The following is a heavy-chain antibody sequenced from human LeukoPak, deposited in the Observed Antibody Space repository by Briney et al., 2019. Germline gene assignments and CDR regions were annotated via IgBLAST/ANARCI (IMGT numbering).Heavy chain of an antibody. CDR2: ISGSGTYI. D-gene: IGHD3-22*01. CDR1: GFTVSSNC. CDR3: ASDRSLIASLYYFDS. J-gene: IGHJ4*02. V-gene: IGHV3-21*01. Sequence: PGGSLRLSCAASGFTVSSNCMSWVRQAPGKGLEWVSSISGSGTYIFYADSVKGRFTISRDNAKNSLYLQMNSLRAEDTAVYYCASDRSLIASLYYFDSWGQGTLVTVSS.